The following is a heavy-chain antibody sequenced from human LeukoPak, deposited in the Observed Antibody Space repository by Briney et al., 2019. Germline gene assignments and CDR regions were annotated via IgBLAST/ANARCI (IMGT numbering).Heavy chain of an antibody. Sequence: SETLSLICTVSGGSISSSGYNWDWVRQPPGKGLEWIGNLYDSGSTYYNPPLKSRVTISVDTSKNQFSLRLSSVTAADTAVYFCAKWASDNRAFDLWGQGTLVTVSS. CDR2: LYDSGST. V-gene: IGHV4-39*07. D-gene: IGHD2-8*01. CDR1: GGSISSSGYN. CDR3: AKWASDNRAFDL. J-gene: IGHJ4*02.